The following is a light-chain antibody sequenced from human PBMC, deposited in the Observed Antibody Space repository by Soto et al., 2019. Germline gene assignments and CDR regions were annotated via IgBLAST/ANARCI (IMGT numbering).Light chain of an antibody. CDR3: QSYNKRLTAYV. V-gene: IGLV1-40*01. CDR1: SSSIGAGYE. J-gene: IGLJ1*01. Sequence: QSVLTQPPSVSGAPGQRVTISCSGTSSSIGAGYEVHWYHQLPGTAPKLVVSGNGNRPSGVPDRLSASKSGTSASLAITGLQAEDXXHYYCQSYNKRLTAYVFGTGTKVTVL. CDR2: GNG.